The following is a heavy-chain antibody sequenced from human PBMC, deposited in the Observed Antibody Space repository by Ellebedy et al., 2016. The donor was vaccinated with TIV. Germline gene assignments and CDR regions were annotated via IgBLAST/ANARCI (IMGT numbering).Heavy chain of an antibody. D-gene: IGHD2-15*01. CDR2: IYDSGSA. CDR3: ARGVVVAASGYWFDP. Sequence: MPSETLSLTCTVSGDSMRSFSWNWLWQSPGKGLEWIGEIYDSGSATYNPSLKSRASIPVDTSKNQFYLKLSSVVAADTAVYYCARGVVVAASGYWFDPWGQGTLVTVAS. CDR1: GDSMRSFS. J-gene: IGHJ5*02. V-gene: IGHV4-59*01.